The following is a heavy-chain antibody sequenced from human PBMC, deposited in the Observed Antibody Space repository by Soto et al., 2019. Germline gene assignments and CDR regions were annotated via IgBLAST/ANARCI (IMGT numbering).Heavy chain of an antibody. J-gene: IGHJ4*02. CDR2: IYYSGST. CDR1: GGSFSSRSFY. D-gene: IGHD5-12*01. CDR3: ARGRWQRLLFAL. V-gene: IGHV4-39*07. Sequence: PSETLSLTCTVSGGSFSSRSFYWGWLRQPPGKGLEWIGNIYYSGSTFYNPSLKSRVTISVDTSKNQFSLKLSSVTAADTAVYYCARGRWQRLLFALWGQGALVTVSS.